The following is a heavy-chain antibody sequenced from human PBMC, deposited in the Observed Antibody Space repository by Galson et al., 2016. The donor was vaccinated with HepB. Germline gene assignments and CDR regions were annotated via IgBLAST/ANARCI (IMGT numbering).Heavy chain of an antibody. Sequence: SLRLSCAASGFTFSSGAMHWVRLAPGKGLEWVAVISYDGSNKYYGDSVKGRFTISRHNSKKTIYLQMDSLRAEDTAVYYCSIEGEVYDSSGYPSEYFQHWGQGTLVTVSS. CDR1: GFTFSSGA. CDR2: ISYDGSNK. V-gene: IGHV3-30*04. J-gene: IGHJ1*01. CDR3: SIEGEVYDSSGYPSEYFQH. D-gene: IGHD3-22*01.